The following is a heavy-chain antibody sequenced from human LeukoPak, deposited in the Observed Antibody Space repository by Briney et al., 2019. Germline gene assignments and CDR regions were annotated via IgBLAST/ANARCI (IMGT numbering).Heavy chain of an antibody. J-gene: IGHJ4*02. D-gene: IGHD3-9*01. Sequence: SETLSLTCAVYGGSFSGYYWSWIRQPPGKGLEWIGEINHSGSTNYNPSLKSRVTISVDTSKNQFSLKLSSVTAADTAVYYCARFDILTGSVDYWGQGTLVTVSS. CDR3: ARFDILTGSVDY. CDR2: INHSGST. CDR1: GGSFSGYY. V-gene: IGHV4-34*01.